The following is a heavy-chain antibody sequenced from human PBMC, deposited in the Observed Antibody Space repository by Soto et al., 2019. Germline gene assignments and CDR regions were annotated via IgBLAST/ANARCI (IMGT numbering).Heavy chain of an antibody. Sequence: SETLSLTCAVYGGSFSGYCWSWIRQPPGKGLEWIGEINHSGSTNYNPSLKSRVTISVDTSKNQFSLKLSSVAAADTAVYYCARGPIVVVVAATPRNWFEPWGQGTLVTVSS. CDR2: INHSGST. CDR3: ARGPIVVVVAATPRNWFEP. D-gene: IGHD2-15*01. CDR1: GGSFSGYC. J-gene: IGHJ5*02. V-gene: IGHV4-34*01.